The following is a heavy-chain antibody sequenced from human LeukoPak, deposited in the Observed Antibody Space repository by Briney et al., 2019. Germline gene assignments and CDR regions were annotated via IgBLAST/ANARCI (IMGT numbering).Heavy chain of an antibody. CDR3: ARGGGVAATLAYFDY. V-gene: IGHV1-2*02. CDR2: INPNSSGT. J-gene: IGHJ4*02. D-gene: IGHD2-15*01. Sequence: ASVKVSCKASGYTFTGYYMHWVRQAPGQGLEWMGWINPNSSGTNYAQKFQGRVTMTRDTSISTAYMELSRLRSDDTAVYYCARGGGVAATLAYFDYWGQGTLVTVSS. CDR1: GYTFTGYY.